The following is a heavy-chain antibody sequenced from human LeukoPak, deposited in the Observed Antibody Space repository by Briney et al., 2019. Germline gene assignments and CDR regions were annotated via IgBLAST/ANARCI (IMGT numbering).Heavy chain of an antibody. CDR2: IYYSGST. J-gene: IGHJ4*02. CDR3: ARLYSIGSNNFDY. D-gene: IGHD6-19*01. CDR1: GGSITSYY. V-gene: IGHV4-59*08. Sequence: PSETLSLTCTVSGGSITSYYWSWIRQPPGKGLEWIGYIYYSGSTNYNPSLKSRVTISVDTSKNQFSLKLSSVTAADTAVYYCARLYSIGSNNFDYWGQGTLVTVSS.